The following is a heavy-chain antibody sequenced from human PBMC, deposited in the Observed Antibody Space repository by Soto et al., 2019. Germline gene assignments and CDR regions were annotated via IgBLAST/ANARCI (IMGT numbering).Heavy chain of an antibody. D-gene: IGHD2-15*01. CDR1: GFLFSDQY. J-gene: IGHJ4*02. V-gene: IGHV3-72*01. CDR2: SRNEANSYTT. Sequence: GGSLRLSCAASGFLFSDQYMDWVRQAPGKGLEWVGRSRNEANSYTTEYAPSVRGRFTISRDDSKDSLYLQMDSLDTEDTAVYYCAKVERSRYYFDFWGKGTLVTVSS. CDR3: AKVERSRYYFDF.